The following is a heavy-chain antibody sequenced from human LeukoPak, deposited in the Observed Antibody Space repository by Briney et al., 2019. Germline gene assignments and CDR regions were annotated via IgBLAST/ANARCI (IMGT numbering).Heavy chain of an antibody. CDR2: ISGSGGST. CDR3: AKDRAVWFGELECYFDY. J-gene: IGHJ4*02. Sequence: GGSLRLSCAASGFTFSSYAMSWVRQAPGKGLEWVSAISGSGGSTYYADSVKGRFTISGDNSKNTLYLQMNSLRAEDTAVYYCAKDRAVWFGELECYFDYWGQGTLVTVSS. V-gene: IGHV3-23*01. CDR1: GFTFSSYA. D-gene: IGHD3-10*01.